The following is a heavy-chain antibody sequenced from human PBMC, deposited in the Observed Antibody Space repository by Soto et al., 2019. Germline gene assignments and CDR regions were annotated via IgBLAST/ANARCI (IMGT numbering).Heavy chain of an antibody. CDR3: ARDQDGSVGYAFDI. V-gene: IGHV1-69*08. D-gene: IGHD3-10*01. CDR1: GGTLSSYT. CDR2: IIPILGIA. J-gene: IGHJ3*02. Sequence: QVQLVQSGAEVKKPGSSVKVSCKASGGTLSSYTISWVRQAPGQGLEWMGRIIPILGIANYAQQFQGRVTITADKSTSTAYMELSSLRSEDTAVYYCARDQDGSVGYAFDIWGQGTMVTVSS.